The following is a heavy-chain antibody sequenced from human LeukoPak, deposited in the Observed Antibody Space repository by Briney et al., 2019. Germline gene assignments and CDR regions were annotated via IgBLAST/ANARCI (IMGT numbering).Heavy chain of an antibody. CDR2: IYSGGST. J-gene: IGHJ4*02. V-gene: IGHV3-53*01. CDR3: ARAGKTGADY. CDR1: GLTVSSNY. D-gene: IGHD3-9*01. Sequence: PGGSLRLSCAASGLTVSSNYMSWVRRAPGKGLEWVSVIYSGGSTYYADSVKGRFTISRDNSQNKLYLQMNSLRVEDTAVYYCARAGKTGADYWGQGTLVTVSS.